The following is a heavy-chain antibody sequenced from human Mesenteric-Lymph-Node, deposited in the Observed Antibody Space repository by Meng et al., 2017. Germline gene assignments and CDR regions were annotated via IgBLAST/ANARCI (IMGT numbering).Heavy chain of an antibody. Sequence: GESLKISCAASGFTFSSYAMHWVRQAPGKGLEWVAVISYDGSNKYYADSVKGRFTISRDNSKNTLYLQMNSLRAEDTAVYYCAREEYYYDSSGYYIYYFDYWGQGTLVTVSS. V-gene: IGHV3-30*07. CDR2: ISYDGSNK. J-gene: IGHJ4*02. CDR3: AREEYYYDSSGYYIYYFDY. D-gene: IGHD3-22*01. CDR1: GFTFSSYA.